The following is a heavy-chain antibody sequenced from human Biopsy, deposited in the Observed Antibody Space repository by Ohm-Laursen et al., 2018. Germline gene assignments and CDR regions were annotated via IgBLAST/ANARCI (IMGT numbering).Heavy chain of an antibody. J-gene: IGHJ6*02. Sequence: GTLSLTCTVSGASITSYYWSWIRQPAGKGLEWIGHTYKGGNTNHNPSLKSRVSMSVGTPKNQLSLTLRSVTAADTAVYYCARDLPSSYYYAMDVWGQGTTVTVSS. CDR3: ARDLPSSYYYAMDV. CDR1: GASITSYY. V-gene: IGHV4-4*07. CDR2: TYKGGNT.